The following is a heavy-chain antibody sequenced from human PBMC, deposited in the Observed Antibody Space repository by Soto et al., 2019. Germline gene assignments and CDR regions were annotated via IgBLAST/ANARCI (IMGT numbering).Heavy chain of an antibody. CDR1: GGSSSGYY. Sequence: QVQLQQWGAGLLKPSETLSLTCAVYGGSSSGYYWSWIRQPPGKGLEWIGEINHSGSTNYNPSLKSRVTISVDTSKNQFSLKLSSVTAADTAVYYCARGKAIVAGTKEYYFDYWGQGTLVTVSS. CDR2: INHSGST. V-gene: IGHV4-34*01. D-gene: IGHD1-7*01. J-gene: IGHJ4*02. CDR3: ARGKAIVAGTKEYYFDY.